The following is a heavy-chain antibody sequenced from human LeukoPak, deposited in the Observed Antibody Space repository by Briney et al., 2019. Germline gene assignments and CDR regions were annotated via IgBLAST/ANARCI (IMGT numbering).Heavy chain of an antibody. CDR2: INPNSGGT. J-gene: IGHJ4*02. V-gene: IGHV1-2*02. CDR1: GYTFTGYY. D-gene: IGHD4-11*01. CDR3: ASDSNYGDPLHYFDY. Sequence: GASVKVSCKASGYTFTGYYMHWVRQAPGQGREWMGWINPNSGGTNYAQKFQGRVTMTRDTSISTAYMELSRLRSDDTAVYYCASDSNYGDPLHYFDYWGQGTLVTVSS.